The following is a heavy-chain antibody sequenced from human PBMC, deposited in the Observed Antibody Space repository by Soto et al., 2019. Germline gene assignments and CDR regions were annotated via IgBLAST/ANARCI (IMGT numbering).Heavy chain of an antibody. CDR1: GGIFSSYA. D-gene: IGHD1-26*01. CDR3: AIGQGATIGYYSYTMDI. CDR2: IILFYGTP. Sequence: QVQLVQSGAEVKKPGSSVKVSCKASGGIFSSYAFSWVRQAPGQGLEWMGGIILFYGTPNYAQKFQGRVTMIADESTSTAYMELSSLRSDDTAVYYCAIGQGATIGYYSYTMDIWGQVTTVTVSS. V-gene: IGHV1-69*12. J-gene: IGHJ6*02.